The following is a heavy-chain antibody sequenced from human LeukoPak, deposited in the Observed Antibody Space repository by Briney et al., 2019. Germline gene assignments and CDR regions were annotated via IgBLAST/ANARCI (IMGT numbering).Heavy chain of an antibody. D-gene: IGHD3-22*01. J-gene: IGHJ4*02. Sequence: GGSLRLSCAASGFTFSTYDIHWVRQAPGKGLEWVAVISYDGSNKYYADSVKGRFTISRDNSKNTLYLQMHSLRAEDTAVYYCAKDLVEPDSTGYFSDWGQGTLVSVSS. CDR1: GFTFSTYD. CDR2: ISYDGSNK. CDR3: AKDLVEPDSTGYFSD. V-gene: IGHV3-30*18.